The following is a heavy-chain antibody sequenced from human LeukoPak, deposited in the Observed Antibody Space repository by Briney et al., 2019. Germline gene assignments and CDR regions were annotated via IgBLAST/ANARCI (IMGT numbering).Heavy chain of an antibody. D-gene: IGHD3-10*01. CDR1: GFTFTAYL. J-gene: IGHJ3*02. V-gene: IGHV3-33*08. Sequence: GGSLRLSCAASGFTFTAYLIHWVRQAPGKGLERGAVIWYDGSNKYYADSVKGRFTISRDNSRNTLYLQMNSLRAEDTAVYYCARGVTMVRGVMNAFDIWGQGTMVTVSS. CDR3: ARGVTMVRGVMNAFDI. CDR2: IWYDGSNK.